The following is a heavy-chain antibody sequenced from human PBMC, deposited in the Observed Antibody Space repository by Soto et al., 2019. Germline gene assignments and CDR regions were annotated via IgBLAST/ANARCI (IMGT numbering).Heavy chain of an antibody. CDR2: INHSGST. D-gene: IGHD3-22*01. V-gene: IGHV4-34*01. CDR3: ASGNDSSGYALDY. J-gene: IGHJ4*02. Sequence: PSETLSLTCAVYGGSFSGYYWSWIRQPPGKGLEWIGEINHSGSTNYNPSLKSRVTISVDTSKNQFSLKLSSVTAADTAVYYCASGNDSSGYALDYWGQGTLVTVYS. CDR1: GGSFSGYY.